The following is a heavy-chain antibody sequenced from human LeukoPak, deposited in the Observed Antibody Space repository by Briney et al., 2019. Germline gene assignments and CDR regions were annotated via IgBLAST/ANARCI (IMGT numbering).Heavy chain of an antibody. D-gene: IGHD4-23*01. V-gene: IGHV3-21*01. CDR2: ISSSSSHI. CDR1: GFTFSSYG. CDR3: VRGATAVTRHLDY. Sequence: GGSLRLSCATSGFTFSSYGMHWVRQAPGKGLEWVSIISSSSSHIFDADSVKGRFAISRDNAKNSLYLQMNSLRPEDTAVYYCVRGATAVTRHLDYWGQGTLVTVSS. J-gene: IGHJ4*02.